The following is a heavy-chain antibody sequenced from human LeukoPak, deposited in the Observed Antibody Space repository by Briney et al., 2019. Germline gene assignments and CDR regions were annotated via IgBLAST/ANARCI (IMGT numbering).Heavy chain of an antibody. CDR1: GGSINSYY. D-gene: IGHD2-21*02. Sequence: SETLSLTCTVSGGSINSYYWSWIRQPPGKGLEWIGYIHYTGSTNSNPSLKSRVTISVDTSKNQFSLRLSSVTAADTAVYYCARGGDYAYSDWFDPWGQGTLVTVSS. J-gene: IGHJ5*02. V-gene: IGHV4-59*12. CDR3: ARGGDYAYSDWFDP. CDR2: IHYTGST.